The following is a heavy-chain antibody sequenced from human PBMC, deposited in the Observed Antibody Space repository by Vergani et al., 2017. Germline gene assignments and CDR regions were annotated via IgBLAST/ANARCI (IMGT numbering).Heavy chain of an antibody. Sequence: EVHLLESGGGQVEAGGSLRLFCVASGFTFSNSAMSWVRQTSGKGLEWVSAISGHGDRTYYADSVKGRFTISRDNSKDTLYLQMNSLRVEDTAIYYCAKARDPNCKGGNCYSYYYGLDLWGQGTTVTVSS. CDR1: GFTFSNSA. CDR2: ISGHGDRT. V-gene: IGHV3-23*01. J-gene: IGHJ6*02. D-gene: IGHD2-21*01. CDR3: AKARDPNCKGGNCYSYYYGLDL.